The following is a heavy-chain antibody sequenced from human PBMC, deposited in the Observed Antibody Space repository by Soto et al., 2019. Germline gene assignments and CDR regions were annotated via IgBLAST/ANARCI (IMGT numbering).Heavy chain of an antibody. CDR3: YITMVRGVIIKDAFDI. D-gene: IGHD3-10*01. CDR1: GFTFSSYA. J-gene: IGHJ3*02. V-gene: IGHV3-23*01. CDR2: ISGSGGST. Sequence: EVQLLESGGGLVQPGGSLRLSCAASGFTFSSYAMSWVRQAPGKGLEWVSAISGSGGSTYYADSVKGLFTISRDNSTNTLDLQMTSLRATDTSVYYCYITMVRGVIIKDAFDIWGLGTTVTVSS.